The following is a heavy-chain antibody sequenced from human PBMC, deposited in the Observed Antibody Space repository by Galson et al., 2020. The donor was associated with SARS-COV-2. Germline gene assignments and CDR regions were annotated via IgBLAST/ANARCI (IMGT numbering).Heavy chain of an antibody. Sequence: GESLKISCKASGYTFTAYSIHWVRQAPGQGLEWMGWINPSSDDTIYAQNFQGRVTMTRDTSISTAYMELSSLTSDDTAVYYCARGGAKGRRSYFYYYGMDVWGQGTTVTVSS. D-gene: IGHD1-26*01. V-gene: IGHV1-2*02. CDR2: INPSSDDT. J-gene: IGHJ6*02. CDR3: ARGGAKGRRSYFYYYGMDV. CDR1: GYTFTAYS.